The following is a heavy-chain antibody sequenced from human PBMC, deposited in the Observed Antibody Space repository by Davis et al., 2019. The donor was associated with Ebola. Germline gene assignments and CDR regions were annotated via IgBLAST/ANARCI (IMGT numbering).Heavy chain of an antibody. CDR1: GFTVSSNY. CDR3: VREEVTADY. D-gene: IGHD2-21*02. V-gene: IGHV3-66*01. Sequence: GGSLRLSCAASGFTVSSNYMSWVRQAPGKGLEWVSIIYSGRSTYYADSVKGRFTISRDNAKNTLYLQMNGLRAEDTAVYYCVREEVTADYWGQGTLVTVSS. J-gene: IGHJ4*02. CDR2: IYSGRST.